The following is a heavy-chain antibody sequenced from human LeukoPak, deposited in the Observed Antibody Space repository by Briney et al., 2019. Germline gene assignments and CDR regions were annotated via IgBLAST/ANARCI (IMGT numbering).Heavy chain of an antibody. CDR3: AKGDYYDSSGYYRLSGQDDAFDI. J-gene: IGHJ3*02. V-gene: IGHV3-30*18. Sequence: GRSLRLSCAPSGFTFSSYGMHWVRQAPGKGLEWVAVISYDGSNKYYADSVKGRFTISRDNSKNTLYLQMNSLRAEDTAVYYCAKGDYYDSSGYYRLSGQDDAFDIWGQGTMVTVSS. CDR2: ISYDGSNK. D-gene: IGHD3-22*01. CDR1: GFTFSSYG.